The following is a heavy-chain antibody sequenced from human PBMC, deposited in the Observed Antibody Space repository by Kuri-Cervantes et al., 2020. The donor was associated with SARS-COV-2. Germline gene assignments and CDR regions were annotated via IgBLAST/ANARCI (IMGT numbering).Heavy chain of an antibody. V-gene: IGHV4-39*01. J-gene: IGHJ5*02. Sequence: SETLSLTCTVSGGSITTSSHYWGWIRQPPGKGLEWIGTVAYSGGAYYNSSLKSRVTTSVDTSKNQFSLKVTPVTATDTAVYYCVRCAIFGVAHNWFDPWGQGTLVTVSS. CDR1: GGSITTSSHY. CDR2: VAYSGGA. CDR3: VRCAIFGVAHNWFDP. D-gene: IGHD3-3*01.